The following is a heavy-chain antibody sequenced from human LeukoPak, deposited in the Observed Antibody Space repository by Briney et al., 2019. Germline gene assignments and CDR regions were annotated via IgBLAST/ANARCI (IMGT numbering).Heavy chain of an antibody. V-gene: IGHV3-33*06. CDR1: GFTFSSYG. D-gene: IGHD3-10*01. Sequence: GGSLRLSCAASGFTFSSYGMDWVRQAPGKGLEWVAVIWYDGSNKHYADSVKGRFTISRDNSKTTLYLQMNSLRAEDTAVYYCAKGTKDYGSGSYYREDHDGFDIWGQGTMLTVSS. CDR3: AKGTKDYGSGSYYREDHDGFDI. CDR2: IWYDGSNK. J-gene: IGHJ3*02.